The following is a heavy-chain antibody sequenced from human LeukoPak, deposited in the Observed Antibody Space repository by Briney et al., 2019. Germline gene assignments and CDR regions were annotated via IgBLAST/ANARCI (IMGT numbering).Heavy chain of an antibody. V-gene: IGHV3-11*05. CDR2: ISSSSSYT. CDR3: ARVIGGIRYFDWYNWFDP. CDR1: GFTFSDYY. D-gene: IGHD3-9*01. J-gene: IGHJ5*02. Sequence: GGSLRLSCAASGFTFSDYYMSWIRQAQGKGLGWVSYISSSSSYTNYADSVKGRFTISRDNAKNSLYLQMNSLRAEDTAVYYCARVIGGIRYFDWYNWFDPWGQGTLVTVSS.